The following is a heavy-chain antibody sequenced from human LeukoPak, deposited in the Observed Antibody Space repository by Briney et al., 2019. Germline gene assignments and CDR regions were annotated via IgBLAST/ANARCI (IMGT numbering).Heavy chain of an antibody. CDR2: ISSSSRYI. J-gene: IGHJ3*02. V-gene: IGHV3-21*01. Sequence: PGGSLRLSCAASGFTFSNYGMSWVRQAPGKGLEWVSSISSSSRYIFYADSLKGRFTISRDNAKNSLYLQMDSLRAEDTALYYCARDRDGYNHDAFDIWGQGTLVTVSS. CDR3: ARDRDGYNHDAFDI. CDR1: GFTFSNYG. D-gene: IGHD5-24*01.